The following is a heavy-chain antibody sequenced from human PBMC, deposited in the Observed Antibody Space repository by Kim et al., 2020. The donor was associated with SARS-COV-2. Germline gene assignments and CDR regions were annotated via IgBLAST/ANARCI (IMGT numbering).Heavy chain of an antibody. Sequence: SETLSLTCTVSGGSISSGDYYWSWIRQPPGKGLEWIGYIYYSGSTYYNPSLKSRVTISVDTSKNQFSLKLSSVTAADTAVYYCAREGIFGVVIGYWGQGTLVTVSS. J-gene: IGHJ4*02. CDR1: GGSISSGDYY. CDR2: IYYSGST. D-gene: IGHD3-3*01. CDR3: AREGIFGVVIGY. V-gene: IGHV4-30-4*01.